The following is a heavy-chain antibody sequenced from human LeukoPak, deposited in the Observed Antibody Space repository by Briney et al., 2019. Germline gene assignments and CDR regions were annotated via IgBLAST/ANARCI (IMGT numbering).Heavy chain of an antibody. D-gene: IGHD6-19*01. Sequence: SETLSLTCTVSGGSVSGYYWSWIRQPPGKGLEWIGYIHYSGSTNYNPSLKSRVAISVDTSKNQFSLKLSSVTAADTAIYYCARGGSKQWLVDDSWGQGTLVTVSS. CDR1: GGSVSGYY. J-gene: IGHJ4*02. CDR2: IHYSGST. CDR3: ARGGSKQWLVDDS. V-gene: IGHV4-59*02.